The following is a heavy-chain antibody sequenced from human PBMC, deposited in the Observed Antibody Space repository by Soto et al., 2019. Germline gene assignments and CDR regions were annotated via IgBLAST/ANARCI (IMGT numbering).Heavy chain of an antibody. CDR2: IYYSGTT. V-gene: IGHV4-31*03. D-gene: IGHD2-2*01. CDR1: GDAIMRDSYY. J-gene: IGHJ1*01. Sequence: QVQLQESGPGLVKPSQTLSLTCTVSGDAIMRDSYYWNWIRRHPGKGLECIGYIYYSGTTAYNPSPKTRVNISPDTSKNQFSLNLSSVTAADTAVYYCARGFGCGKFYAFESWGRGTQVNVSS. CDR3: ARGFGCGKFYAFES.